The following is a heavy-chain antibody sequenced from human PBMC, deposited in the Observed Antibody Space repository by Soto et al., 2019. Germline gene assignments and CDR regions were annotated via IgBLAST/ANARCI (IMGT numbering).Heavy chain of an antibody. V-gene: IGHV3-48*03. Sequence: GGSLRLSCAASGFTFSTFEMNWVRQAPGKGPEWVSYITTSGNTIFYADSVKGRFTISRDNAKNSLYLQMNSLRADDTAAYFCARGEVVGPPAIGAPMDVWGQGTTVTVSS. CDR2: ITTSGNTI. J-gene: IGHJ6*02. D-gene: IGHD2-2*01. CDR3: ARGEVVGPPAIGAPMDV. CDR1: GFTFSTFE.